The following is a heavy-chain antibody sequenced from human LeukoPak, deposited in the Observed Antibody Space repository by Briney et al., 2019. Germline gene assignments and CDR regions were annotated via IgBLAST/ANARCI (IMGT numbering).Heavy chain of an antibody. CDR3: AKASTVIQPIAS. V-gene: IGHV3-23*01. CDR1: GFTFSTYA. CDR2: ISPIGSRT. Sequence: PGGSLRLSCAASGFTFSTYAMNWVRQAPGKGLEWVSAISPIGSRTYYADSVKGRFTISRDNSKNTLYLQMTSLRAGDTAIYSCAKASTVIQPIASWGQGTLVTVSS. D-gene: IGHD1-14*01. J-gene: IGHJ4*02.